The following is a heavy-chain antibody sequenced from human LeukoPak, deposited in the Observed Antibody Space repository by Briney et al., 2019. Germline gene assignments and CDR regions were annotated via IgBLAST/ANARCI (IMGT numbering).Heavy chain of an antibody. CDR1: GFTFSSYW. V-gene: IGHV3-7*01. Sequence: GGSLRLSCAASGFTFSSYWMSWVRQAPGKGLEWVANIKQDGSEKYYVDSVKGRFTISRDNAKNSLYLQMNSLRAEDTAVYYCARDPRDSSSWGPDYWGQGALVTVSS. CDR3: ARDPRDSSSWGPDY. CDR2: IKQDGSEK. D-gene: IGHD6-13*01. J-gene: IGHJ4*02.